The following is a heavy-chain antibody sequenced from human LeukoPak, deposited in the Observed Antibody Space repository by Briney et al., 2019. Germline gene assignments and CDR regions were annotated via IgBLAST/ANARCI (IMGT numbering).Heavy chain of an antibody. J-gene: IGHJ4*02. CDR1: GFTFSDYY. CDR3: ARDYRSSSGRSIDY. D-gene: IGHD6-6*01. Sequence: PGGSLRLSCAASGFTFSDYYMSWIRQAPGKGLEWVSYIGTNGSTVYYADSVKGRFTISRDNAKNSLYLQMNNLRAEDTSVYYCARDYRSSSGRSIDYWGQGALVTVSS. CDR2: IGTNGSTV. V-gene: IGHV3-11*04.